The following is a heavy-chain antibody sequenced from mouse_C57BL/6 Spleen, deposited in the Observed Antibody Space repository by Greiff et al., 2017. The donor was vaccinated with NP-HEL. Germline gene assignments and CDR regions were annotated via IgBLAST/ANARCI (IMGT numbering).Heavy chain of an antibody. CDR1: GYTFTDYN. CDR3: ALSHYYGSSYFDY. D-gene: IGHD1-1*01. CDR2: INPNNGGT. V-gene: IGHV1-18*01. J-gene: IGHJ2*01. Sequence: VQLKQSGPELVKPGASVKIPCKASGYTFTDYNMDWVKQSHGKSLEWIGDINPNNGGTIYNQKFKGKATLTVDKSYSTAYMELRSLTSEDTAVYYCALSHYYGSSYFDYWGQGTTLTVSS.